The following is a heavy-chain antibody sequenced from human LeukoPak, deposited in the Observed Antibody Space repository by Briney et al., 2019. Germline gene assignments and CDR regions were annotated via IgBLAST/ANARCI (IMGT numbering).Heavy chain of an antibody. CDR2: ISGSGGST. D-gene: IGHD2-2*01. V-gene: IGHV3-23*01. Sequence: GGSLRLSCAASGFPFSSYAMSWVRQAPGKELEWVSAISGSGGSTNYADSVKGRFTISRDNSKNTLYLQMNSLRAEDTAVYYCAKDPDSASLYYFDYWGQGTLVTVSS. J-gene: IGHJ4*02. CDR1: GFPFSSYA. CDR3: AKDPDSASLYYFDY.